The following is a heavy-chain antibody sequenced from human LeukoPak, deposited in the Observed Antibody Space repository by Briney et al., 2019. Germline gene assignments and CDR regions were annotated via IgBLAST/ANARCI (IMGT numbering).Heavy chain of an antibody. Sequence: GASVKVSCKASGGTFSSYAISWVRQAPGQGLEWMGWISAYNGNTNYAQKLQGRVTMTTDTSTSTAYMELRSLRSDDTAVYYCARDPDGYNYPMDYWGQGTLVTVSS. CDR2: ISAYNGNT. D-gene: IGHD5-24*01. J-gene: IGHJ4*02. CDR3: ARDPDGYNYPMDY. CDR1: GGTFSSYA. V-gene: IGHV1-18*01.